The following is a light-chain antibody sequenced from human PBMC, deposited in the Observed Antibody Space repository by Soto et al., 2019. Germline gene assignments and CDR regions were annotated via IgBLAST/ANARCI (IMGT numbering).Light chain of an antibody. CDR2: DVN. J-gene: IGLJ1*01. Sequence: QSVLTQPASGSGSPGQSITISCTGPSSDVGGSNYVSWYQHHPGKAPKLIIYDVNNRPSGVSSRVSGSKSDNTASLTISGLQPEDEADYHCSSYTTSNTRQIVFGTGTKLTLL. CDR1: SSDVGGSNY. CDR3: SSYTTSNTRQIV. V-gene: IGLV2-14*03.